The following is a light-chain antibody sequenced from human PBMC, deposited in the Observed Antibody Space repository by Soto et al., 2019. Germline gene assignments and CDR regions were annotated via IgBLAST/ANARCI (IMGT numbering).Light chain of an antibody. V-gene: IGKV1-39*01. Sequence: DIQMTQSPSSLSASVGDRVTITCRASQTINAYLNWYQQKPGKAPKLLIYAASSLQSGVPSRFSGSGSGIDFTLTISSLQPEDFATYYCQESYRTPRTFGQGTRLEI. CDR1: QTINAY. CDR2: AAS. CDR3: QESYRTPRT. J-gene: IGKJ2*01.